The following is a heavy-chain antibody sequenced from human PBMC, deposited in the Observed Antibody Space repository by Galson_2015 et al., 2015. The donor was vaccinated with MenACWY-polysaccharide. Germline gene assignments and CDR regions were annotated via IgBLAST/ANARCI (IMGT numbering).Heavy chain of an antibody. CDR1: GFTFSSYR. CDR2: INTDGSST. V-gene: IGHV3-74*01. CDR3: ARDPHCGAGCSIHDAFDV. J-gene: IGHJ3*01. Sequence: SLRLSCAASGFTFSSYRMHWVRQAPGEGLVWVSRINTDGSSTSYADSVKGRFTVSRDNAKNTVYLQMYSLRAEDTAVYYCARDPHCGAGCSIHDAFDVWGQGTKVTVSS. D-gene: IGHD2-21*02.